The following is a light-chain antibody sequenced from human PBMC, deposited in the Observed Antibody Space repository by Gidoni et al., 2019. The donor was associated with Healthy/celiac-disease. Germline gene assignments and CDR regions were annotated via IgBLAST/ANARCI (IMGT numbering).Light chain of an antibody. CDR2: WAS. CDR3: QQYYSTLYT. J-gene: IGKJ2*01. CDR1: QSVLYSSNNKNY. V-gene: IGKV4-1*01. Sequence: DIVMTQSPDSLAASLGERATINCKPSQSVLYSSNNKNYLAWYQQKPGQPPKLLIYWASTRESGVPDRFSGSGSGTDFTLTISSLQAEDVAVYYCQQYYSTLYTFGQGTKLEIK.